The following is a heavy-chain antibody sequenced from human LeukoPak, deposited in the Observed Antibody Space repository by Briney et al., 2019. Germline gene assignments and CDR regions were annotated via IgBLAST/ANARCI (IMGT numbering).Heavy chain of an antibody. CDR3: ARFGSGYYYFYFDY. CDR2: IYHSGST. Sequence: PSQTLSLTCAVSGGSISSGGYSWSWIRQPPGKGLEWIGYIYHSGSTYYNPSLKSRVTISVDRSKNQFSLKLSSVTAADTAVYYCARFGSGYYYFYFDYWGQGTLVTVSS. V-gene: IGHV4-30-2*01. J-gene: IGHJ4*02. CDR1: GGSISSGGYS. D-gene: IGHD3-22*01.